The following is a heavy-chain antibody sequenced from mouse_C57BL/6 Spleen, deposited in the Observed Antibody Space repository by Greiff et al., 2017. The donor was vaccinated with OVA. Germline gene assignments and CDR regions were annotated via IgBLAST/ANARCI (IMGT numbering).Heavy chain of an antibody. CDR2: IYPGDGDT. V-gene: IGHV1-82*01. J-gene: IGHJ4*01. D-gene: IGHD2-3*01. CDR1: GYAFSSSW. Sequence: QVQLQQSGPELVKPGASVKISCKASGYAFSSSWMNWVKQRPGKGLEWIGRIYPGDGDTNYNGKFKGKATLTADKSSSTAYMQLSSLTSEDAAVYFCAIIPTLYDSFPFYGGQGTSVTVSS. CDR3: AIIPTLYDSFPFY.